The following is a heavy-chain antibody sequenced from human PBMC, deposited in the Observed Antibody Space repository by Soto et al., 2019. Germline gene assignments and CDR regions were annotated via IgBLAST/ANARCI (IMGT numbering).Heavy chain of an antibody. V-gene: IGHV4-59*11. CDR2: FYYGGST. D-gene: IGHD6-13*01. CDR3: ARVRLAAGTDS. Sequence: SETLSLTCTVSGGSISSHYWSWIRQPPGKGLEWIAFFYYGGSTYYNPSLKSRVTISVDTSKNQFSLKLNSVIAADTAVYFCARVRLAAGTDSWGQGTLVTVSS. J-gene: IGHJ5*01. CDR1: GGSISSHY.